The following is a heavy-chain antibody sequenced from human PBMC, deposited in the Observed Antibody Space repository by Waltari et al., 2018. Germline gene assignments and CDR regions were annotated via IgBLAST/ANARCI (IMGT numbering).Heavy chain of an antibody. CDR2: ISGSGGST. D-gene: IGHD3-22*01. Sequence: EVQLLESGGGLVQPGGSLRLSCAASGFTFSSYAMSWVRQAPGKGLEWVSAISGSGGSTYDADSVKGRFTISRDNSKNTLYLQMNSLRAEDTAVYYCANYYYDSSGSFDYWGQGTLVTVSS. CDR1: GFTFSSYA. V-gene: IGHV3-23*01. CDR3: ANYYYDSSGSFDY. J-gene: IGHJ4*02.